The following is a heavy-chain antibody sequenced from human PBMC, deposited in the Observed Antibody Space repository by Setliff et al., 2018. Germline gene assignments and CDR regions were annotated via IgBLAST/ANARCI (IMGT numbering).Heavy chain of an antibody. CDR3: ARESRFGYSGYDCAFDF. CDR2: ISYGGNT. Sequence: PSEPLSLTCTVSGASISANHYWGWIRQTPGKGLEWIGSISYGGNTYYDPSLKSRVTIFADTSRNQFSVQLSSVTAADTAVYYCARESRFGYSGYDCAFDFWGQGMLVTVSS. J-gene: IGHJ4*02. CDR1: GASISANHY. V-gene: IGHV4-39*02. D-gene: IGHD5-12*01.